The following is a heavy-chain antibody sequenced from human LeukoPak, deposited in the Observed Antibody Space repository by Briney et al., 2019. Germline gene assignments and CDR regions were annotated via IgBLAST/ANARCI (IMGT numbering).Heavy chain of an antibody. J-gene: IGHJ4*02. Sequence: PRGSLRLSCAASGFTFSDYYMSWIRQAPGKGLEWVSYISSSGSTIYYADSVKGRFTISRDNSKNTLSLQMNSLRAEDTAVYYCARDYYDGSAYYSYYEYWGQGTLVTVSS. D-gene: IGHD3-22*01. CDR1: GFTFSDYY. CDR3: ARDYYDGSAYYSYYEY. V-gene: IGHV3-11*01. CDR2: ISSSGSTI.